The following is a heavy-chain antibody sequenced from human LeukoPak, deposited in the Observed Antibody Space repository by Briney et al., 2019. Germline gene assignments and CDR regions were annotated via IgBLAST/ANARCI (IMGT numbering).Heavy chain of an antibody. Sequence: KPGESLKISCKGSGYSFTSYWIGWVRQMPGKGLEWMGIIYPGDSDTRYSPSFQGQVTISADKSISTAYLQWSSLKASDTAMYYCARDRSLRWGHYYGMDVWGQGTTVTVSS. CDR1: GYSFTSYW. V-gene: IGHV5-51*01. D-gene: IGHD1-26*01. CDR3: ARDRSLRWGHYYGMDV. CDR2: IYPGDSDT. J-gene: IGHJ6*02.